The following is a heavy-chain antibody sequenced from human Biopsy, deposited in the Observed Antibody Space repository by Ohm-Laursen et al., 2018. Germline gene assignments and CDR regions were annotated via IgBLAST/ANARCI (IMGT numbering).Heavy chain of an antibody. Sequence: TLSLTWSVYGESFNGYYWSWIRQTPGKGLEWIGEINHSGRTNYNPSLKSRVTISADTSKNQFSLKVRSVTAADTAVYYCVRGVDYYDPYHYYALDVWGQGTTVTVSS. V-gene: IGHV4-34*01. CDR1: GESFNGYY. D-gene: IGHD3-22*01. CDR2: INHSGRT. CDR3: VRGVDYYDPYHYYALDV. J-gene: IGHJ6*02.